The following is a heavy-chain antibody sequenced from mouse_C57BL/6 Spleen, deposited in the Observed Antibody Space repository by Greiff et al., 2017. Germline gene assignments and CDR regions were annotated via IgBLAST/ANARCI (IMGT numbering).Heavy chain of an antibody. V-gene: IGHV7-3*01. Sequence: EVHLVEPGGGLVQPGGSLSLSCAASGFTFTDYYMSWVRQPPGKALEWMGFIRHKANGYTTEYSASVKGRCSNSRDTFHSIHYLRMNARRDEDSASYYCAIYDDYDGGLGFAYWGQGTLVTVSA. D-gene: IGHD2-4*01. CDR2: IRHKANGYTT. CDR1: GFTFTDYY. CDR3: AIYDDYDGGLGFAY. J-gene: IGHJ3*01.